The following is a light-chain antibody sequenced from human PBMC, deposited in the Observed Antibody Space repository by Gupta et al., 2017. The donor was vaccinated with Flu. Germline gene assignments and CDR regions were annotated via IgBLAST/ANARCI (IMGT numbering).Light chain of an antibody. CDR2: EVT. V-gene: IGLV2-11*03. Sequence: SVTIACTGSSSDVGGYNSVSWYQQDPCSAHILLIYEVTKRPAGVPDRFSGSKSGNTASLTVSGLQAEEEAVYYCFSHAGNCNVMFDGGTNLTVV. CDR3: FSHAGNCNVM. CDR1: SSDVGGYNS. J-gene: IGLJ3*02.